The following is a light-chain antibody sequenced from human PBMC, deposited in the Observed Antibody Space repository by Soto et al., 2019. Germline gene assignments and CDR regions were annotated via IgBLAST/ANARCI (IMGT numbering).Light chain of an antibody. CDR1: QSVSSSY. Sequence: EIVLTQSPGTLSLSPGERATLSCRASQSVSSSYLAWYQQKPGQAPRLLIYGASSRATGIPDRFSGSGSGTDFTLTISRLEPEDFAVYYCQQYGSSPPGIGPGTKVDIK. J-gene: IGKJ3*01. CDR2: GAS. V-gene: IGKV3-20*01. CDR3: QQYGSSPPG.